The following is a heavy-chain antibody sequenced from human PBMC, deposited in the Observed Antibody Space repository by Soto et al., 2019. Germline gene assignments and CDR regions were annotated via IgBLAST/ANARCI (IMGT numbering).Heavy chain of an antibody. V-gene: IGHV1-69*13. CDR2: IIPIFGTA. J-gene: IGHJ3*02. D-gene: IGHD3-22*01. CDR1: GGTFSSYA. CDR3: ARGQVVITDDAFDI. Sequence: ASVKVSCKASGGTFSSYAISWVRQAPGQGLEWMGGIIPIFGTANYAQKFQGRVTITADESTSTAYMELSSLRSEDTAVYYCARGQVVITDDAFDIWGQGTIVTVSS.